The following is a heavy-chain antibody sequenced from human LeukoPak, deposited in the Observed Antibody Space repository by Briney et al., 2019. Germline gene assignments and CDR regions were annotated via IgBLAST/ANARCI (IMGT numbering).Heavy chain of an antibody. Sequence: SETLSVTCAVYGGSFSRYYWSWIRQSPGKGLEWIAEIDHRGDTNYNPSVKSRVTISVDTSKNQFSLKVRSPSAADTAVYYCARGPTISETGYFDFWGQGTLVTVSS. CDR3: ARGPTISETGYFDF. D-gene: IGHD1-1*01. J-gene: IGHJ4*03. CDR2: IDHRGDT. CDR1: GGSFSRYY. V-gene: IGHV4-34*01.